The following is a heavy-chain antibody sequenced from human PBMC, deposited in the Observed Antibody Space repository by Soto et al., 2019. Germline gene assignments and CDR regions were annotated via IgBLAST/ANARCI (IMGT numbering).Heavy chain of an antibody. Sequence: QVQLVESGGGVVQPGRSLRLSCAASGFTFSSYGMHWVRQAPGKGLEWVAVISYDGSNKYYADSVKGRFTISRDNSKNTLYLQMNSLRAEDTAVYYCAKMYGDYNVFDYWGQGTLVTVSS. CDR2: ISYDGSNK. D-gene: IGHD4-17*01. V-gene: IGHV3-30*18. CDR1: GFTFSSYG. J-gene: IGHJ4*02. CDR3: AKMYGDYNVFDY.